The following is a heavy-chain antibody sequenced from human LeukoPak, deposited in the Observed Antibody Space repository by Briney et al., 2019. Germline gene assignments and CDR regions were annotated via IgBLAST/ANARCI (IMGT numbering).Heavy chain of an antibody. V-gene: IGHV4-4*02. J-gene: IGHJ5*02. CDR3: VRDGSP. CDR1: GGSIISNNW. Sequence: SETLSLTCAVSGGSIISNNWWSWVRQTPGKGLEWIGEIFHTGSTNYSPSLKSRVTILMDKSKDHFSLKLSSVTAADTAVYYCVRDGSPWGQGTLVTVSS. D-gene: IGHD5-12*01. CDR2: IFHTGST.